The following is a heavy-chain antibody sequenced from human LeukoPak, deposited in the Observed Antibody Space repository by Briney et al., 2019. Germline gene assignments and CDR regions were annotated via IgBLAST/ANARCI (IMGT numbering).Heavy chain of an antibody. CDR2: ISGSGGST. CDR3: AKEGDNGAMGSHWYFDL. D-gene: IGHD3-16*01. CDR1: GFTFSSYA. V-gene: IGHV3-23*01. J-gene: IGHJ2*01. Sequence: PGGSLRLSCAASGFTFSSYAMSWVRQAPGKGLEWVSAISGSGGSTYYADSVKGRFTISRDNSKNTLYLQMNSLRAEDTAVYYCAKEGDNGAMGSHWYFDLWGRGTLVTVSS.